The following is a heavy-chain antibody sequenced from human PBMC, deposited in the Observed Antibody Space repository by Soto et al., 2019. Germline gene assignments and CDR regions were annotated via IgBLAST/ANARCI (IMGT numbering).Heavy chain of an antibody. CDR2: SNHSGST. V-gene: IGHV4-34*01. CDR3: ARRRAIAARRELDY. Sequence: QVQLQQWGAGLLKPSETLSLTCAVYGGSFSGYYWSWIRQPPGKGLEWIVESNHSGSTNSNPSLTSRVTISVDTSKNQFSLKLSSVTAADTAVYYCARRRAIAARRELDYWGQGTLVTVSS. J-gene: IGHJ4*02. CDR1: GGSFSGYY. D-gene: IGHD6-6*01.